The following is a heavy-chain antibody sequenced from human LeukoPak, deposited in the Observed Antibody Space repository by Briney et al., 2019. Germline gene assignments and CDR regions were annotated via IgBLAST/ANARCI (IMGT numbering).Heavy chain of an antibody. J-gene: IGHJ1*01. CDR2: ISNNGPGT. Sequence: GGSLRLSCAASGFTFSSYPMSWVRQAPGKGLEWVSAISNNGPGTYYADSVKGRFTISRDNAKNSLYLQMNSLRAEDTAVYYCARTTGYCSGGNCYRYFQKWGQGTLVTVSS. CDR3: ARTTGYCSGGNCYRYFQK. D-gene: IGHD2-15*01. CDR1: GFTFSSYP. V-gene: IGHV3-23*01.